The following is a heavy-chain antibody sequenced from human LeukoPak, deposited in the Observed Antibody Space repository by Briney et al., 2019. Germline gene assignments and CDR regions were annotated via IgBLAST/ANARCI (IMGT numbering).Heavy chain of an antibody. Sequence: PGGSLRLSCEASGFSFSNYFVSWIRQAPGKGLEWVSYITNSGRSTNYADAVKGRFTISRDNAKKSIYLEMTDLRAEDTGVYYCAREASGNYHVFDSWGQGTLVTVSS. J-gene: IGHJ4*02. CDR1: GFSFSNYF. D-gene: IGHD3-16*02. CDR3: AREASGNYHVFDS. CDR2: ITNSGRST. V-gene: IGHV3-11*04.